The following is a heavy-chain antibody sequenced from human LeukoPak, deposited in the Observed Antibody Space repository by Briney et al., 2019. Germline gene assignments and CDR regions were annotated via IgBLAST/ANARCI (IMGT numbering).Heavy chain of an antibody. Sequence: GESLKISCQGSGYSFDYFCIGWVRQVPGKGLDWMGNIYPADSETRYSPSFQGQVTISVDKSIKTAYLQWSGLRASDTAIYYCAAGNGDYVDYWGQGTLVTVSS. CDR3: AAGNGDYVDY. CDR2: IYPADSET. CDR1: GYSFDYFC. D-gene: IGHD4-17*01. J-gene: IGHJ4*02. V-gene: IGHV5-51*01.